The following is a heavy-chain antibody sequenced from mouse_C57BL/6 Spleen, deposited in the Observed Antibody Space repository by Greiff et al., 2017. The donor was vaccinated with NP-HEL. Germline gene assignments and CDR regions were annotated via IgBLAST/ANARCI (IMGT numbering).Heavy chain of an antibody. CDR1: GYTFTSYG. V-gene: IGHV1-81*01. CDR3: ARTIYYGNWGYAMDY. D-gene: IGHD2-1*01. Sequence: VQLVESGAELARPGASVKLSCKASGYTFTSYGISWVKQRTGQGLEWIGEIYPRSGNTYYNEKFKGKATLTADKSSSTAYMELRSLTSEDSAVYFCARTIYYGNWGYAMDYWGQGTSVTVSS. J-gene: IGHJ4*01. CDR2: IYPRSGNT.